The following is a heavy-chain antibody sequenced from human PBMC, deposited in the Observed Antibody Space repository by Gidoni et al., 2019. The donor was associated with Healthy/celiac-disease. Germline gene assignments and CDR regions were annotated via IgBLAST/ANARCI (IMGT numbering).Heavy chain of an antibody. D-gene: IGHD2-21*02. V-gene: IGHV3-23*01. CDR1: GFTFSSYA. Sequence: EVQLLVSGGGLVQPGGSLRLSCAASGFTFSSYAMSWGRQAPGTGLGWVSAISGSGGSTYYADSVKGRFTISRDNSKNTLYLQMNSLRAEDTAVYYCAKLFALTLPGRLSPNYFDYWGQGTLVTVSS. CDR2: ISGSGGST. CDR3: AKLFALTLPGRLSPNYFDY. J-gene: IGHJ4*02.